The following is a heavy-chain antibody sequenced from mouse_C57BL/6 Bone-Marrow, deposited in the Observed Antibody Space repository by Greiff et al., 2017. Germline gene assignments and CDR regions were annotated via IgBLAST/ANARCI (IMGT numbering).Heavy chain of an antibody. CDR3: AREDYGISFAY. J-gene: IGHJ3*01. V-gene: IGHV1-69*01. CDR1: GYTFTSYW. D-gene: IGHD1-1*01. CDR2: FVPSDSYT. Sequence: QVQLQQPGAELVMPGASVKLSCKASGYTFTSYWMHWVKQRPGQGLEWIGEFVPSDSYTNYNQKFKGKSTLTVDKSSSTAYMQLSSLTSEDSAVYYCAREDYGISFAYWGQGTLVTVSA.